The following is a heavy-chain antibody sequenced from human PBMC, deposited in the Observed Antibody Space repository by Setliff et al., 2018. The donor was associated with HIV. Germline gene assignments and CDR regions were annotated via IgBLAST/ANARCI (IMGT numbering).Heavy chain of an antibody. D-gene: IGHD3-3*01. CDR3: VRGVQSPPHYSYYYMDV. J-gene: IGHJ6*03. Sequence: ASVKVSCKASGYTFTSYYIHWVRQAPGQGLEWVGVIHPSGGSTSYAQSFQDRVTMTRDTSTSTVYMELSSLRSEDTAVYFCVRGVQSPPHYSYYYMDVWGEGTMVTVSS. V-gene: IGHV1-46*01. CDR2: IHPSGGST. CDR1: GYTFTSYY.